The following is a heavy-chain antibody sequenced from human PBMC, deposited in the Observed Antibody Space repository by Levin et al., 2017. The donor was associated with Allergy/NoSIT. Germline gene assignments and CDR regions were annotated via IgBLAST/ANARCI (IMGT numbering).Heavy chain of an antibody. CDR1: GGSFSGYY. V-gene: IGHV4-34*01. CDR3: ARRPSDGAGDY. CDR2: INHSGST. Sequence: SETLSLTCAVYGGSFSGYYWSWIRQPPGKGLEWIGEINHSGSTNYNPSLKSRVTISVDTSKNQFSLKLSSVTAADTAVYYCARRPSDGAGDYWGQGTLVTVSS. D-gene: IGHD1-26*01. J-gene: IGHJ4*02.